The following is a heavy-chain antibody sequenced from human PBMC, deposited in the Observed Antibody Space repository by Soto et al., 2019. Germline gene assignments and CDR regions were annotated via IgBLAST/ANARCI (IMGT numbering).Heavy chain of an antibody. Sequence: GGSLRLSCAASGFTFSSYAMHWVRQAPGKGLEWVAVISYDGSNKYYADSVKGRFTISRDNSKNTLYLQMNSLRAEDTAVYYCARGGLSGYLFDYWGQGTLVTVSS. CDR3: ARGGLSGYLFDY. CDR1: GFTFSSYA. J-gene: IGHJ4*02. D-gene: IGHD5-12*01. V-gene: IGHV3-30-3*01. CDR2: ISYDGSNK.